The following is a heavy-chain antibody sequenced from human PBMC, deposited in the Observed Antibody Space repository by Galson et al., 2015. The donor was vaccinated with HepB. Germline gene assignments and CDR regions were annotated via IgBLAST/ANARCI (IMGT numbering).Heavy chain of an antibody. J-gene: IGHJ4*02. CDR3: ARHTTTMVRGLVVPEDY. CDR2: IDPSDSYT. CDR1: GYSFTSYW. Sequence: QSGAEVKKPGESLRISCKGSGYSFTSYWISWVRQMPGKGLEWMGRIDPSDSYTNYSPSFQGHVTISADKSISTAYLQWSSLKASDSATYYCARHTTTMVRGLVVPEDYWGQGTLVTVSS. V-gene: IGHV5-10-1*01. D-gene: IGHD3-10*01.